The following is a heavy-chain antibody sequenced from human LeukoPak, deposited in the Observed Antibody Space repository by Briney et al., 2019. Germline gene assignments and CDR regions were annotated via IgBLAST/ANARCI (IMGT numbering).Heavy chain of an antibody. D-gene: IGHD1/OR15-1a*01. CDR1: GFTFSSYA. CDR2: ISYDGSNK. V-gene: IGHV3-30-3*01. J-gene: IGHJ6*02. CDR3: ARDGITYYYGMDV. Sequence: GRSLRLSCAASGFTFSSYAMHWVRQAPGKGLEWVAVISYDGSNKYYADSEKGRFTISRDNSKNTLYLQMNSLRAEDTAVYYCARDGITYYYGMDVWGQGTTVTVSS.